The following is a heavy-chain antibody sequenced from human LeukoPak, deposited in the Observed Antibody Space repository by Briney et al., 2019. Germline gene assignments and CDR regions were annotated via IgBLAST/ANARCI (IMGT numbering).Heavy chain of an antibody. V-gene: IGHV1-69*06. D-gene: IGHD2-2*01. CDR3: SACSVSSTIVPGRDYYYMDV. CDR2: IIPIFGTA. CDR1: GGTFSSYA. Sequence: SVKVSCKASGGTFSSYAISWVRQAPGQGLEWMGGIIPIFGTANYAQKFQGRVTMTEDTSTDTAYMELSSLRSEDTAVYYCSACSVSSTIVPGRDYYYMDVWGKGTTVTVSS. J-gene: IGHJ6*03.